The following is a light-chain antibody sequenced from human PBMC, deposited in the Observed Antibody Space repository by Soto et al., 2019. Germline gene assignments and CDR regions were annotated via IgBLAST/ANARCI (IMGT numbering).Light chain of an antibody. V-gene: IGKV3-15*01. Sequence: EIVMTQSPGTLSVSPGERATLSCRASQSGSSNLAWYQQKPGQAPRLLISGASTRATGIPARFSGSGSGTEFTLTVSSLQSEDWAVYYCQQYNNWPPLTFGGGTKVEIK. CDR1: QSGSSN. CDR2: GAS. CDR3: QQYNNWPPLT. J-gene: IGKJ4*01.